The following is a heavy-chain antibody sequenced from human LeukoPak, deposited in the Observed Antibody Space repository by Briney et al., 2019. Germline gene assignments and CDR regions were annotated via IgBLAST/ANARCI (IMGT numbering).Heavy chain of an antibody. Sequence: GGSLRLSCAASGFTFSSYSMNWVRQAPGKGLEWVSAISGSGGSTYYADSVKGRFTISRDNSKNTLYLQMNSLRAEDTAVYYCAKDGDRIAAFDYWGQGTLVTVSS. CDR1: GFTFSSYS. D-gene: IGHD6-6*01. CDR3: AKDGDRIAAFDY. CDR2: ISGSGGST. V-gene: IGHV3-23*01. J-gene: IGHJ4*02.